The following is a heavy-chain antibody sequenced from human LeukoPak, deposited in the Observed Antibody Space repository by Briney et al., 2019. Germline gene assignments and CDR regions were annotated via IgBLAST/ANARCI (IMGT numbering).Heavy chain of an antibody. J-gene: IGHJ2*01. Sequence: GASVEVSCKASGYTFTSYYMRWVRQTPGQGLEWMGIINPIGGSTSYAQKFQGRVTMTRDTSTSTVYMELSSLRSEDTAVYYCARKSAVGARLSFFDLWGRGTLVTVSS. CDR3: ARKSAVGARLSFFDL. CDR1: GYTFTSYY. V-gene: IGHV1-46*01. CDR2: INPIGGST. D-gene: IGHD6-19*01.